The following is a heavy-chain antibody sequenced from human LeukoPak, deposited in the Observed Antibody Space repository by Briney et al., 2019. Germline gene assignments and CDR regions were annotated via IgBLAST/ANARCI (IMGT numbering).Heavy chain of an antibody. J-gene: IGHJ6*02. CDR1: GFSFGDYA. V-gene: IGHV3-43*02. D-gene: IGHD2/OR15-2a*01. CDR2: IRADGGRT. CDR3: GTWAFYHGLDV. Sequence: GGSLRLSCAASGFSFGDYAMHWVRQAPGKGLEWVSLIRADGGRTCYADSVNGRFTISRDNSKNSLYLQMDSLRTDDTALYYCGTWAFYHGLDVWGQGTTVTVSS.